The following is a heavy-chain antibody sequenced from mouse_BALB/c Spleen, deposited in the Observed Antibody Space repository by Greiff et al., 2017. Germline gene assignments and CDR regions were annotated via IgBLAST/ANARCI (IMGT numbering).Heavy chain of an antibody. CDR3: ARSYVNPSGFAY. CDR1: GDSITSGY. J-gene: IGHJ3*01. V-gene: IGHV3-8*02. CDR2: ISYSGST. D-gene: IGHD2-1*01. Sequence: EVKLMESGPSLVKPSQTLSLTCSVTGDSITSGYWTWVRKLPGNKLEYMGYISYSGSTYYNPSLKSRISITRDTSKNQYYLQLNAVTTEDTATYYCARSYVNPSGFAYWGQGTLVTVSA.